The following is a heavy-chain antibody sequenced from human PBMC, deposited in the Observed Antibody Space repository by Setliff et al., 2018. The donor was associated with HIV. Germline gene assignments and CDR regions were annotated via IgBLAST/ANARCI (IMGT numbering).Heavy chain of an antibody. CDR1: GYNFGVHW. CDR2: INSDGSGT. J-gene: IGHJ3*02. CDR3: ARDRGRPDSFDI. V-gene: IGHV3-74*01. D-gene: IGHD1-26*01. Sequence: GGSLRLSCAASGYNFGVHWMHWVRQVPGKGLVWVSHINSDGSGTKYADSVKGRFTMSRDNAKNTLYLQMNSLRAEDTALYFCARDRGRPDSFDIWGQGTMVTVSS.